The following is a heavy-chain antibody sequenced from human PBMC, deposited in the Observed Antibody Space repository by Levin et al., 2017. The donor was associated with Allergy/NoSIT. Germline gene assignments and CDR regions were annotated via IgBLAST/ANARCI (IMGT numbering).Heavy chain of an antibody. J-gene: IGHJ6*03. D-gene: IGHD6-19*01. CDR2: IYYSGST. CDR3: ARGSRGELAVAGTRGSPYPHYMDV. V-gene: IGHV4-39*01. Sequence: SQTLSLTCTVSGGSISSSSYYWGWIRQPPGKGLEWIGSIYYSGSTYYNPSLKSRVTISVDTSKNQFSLKLSSVTAADTAVYYCARGSRGELAVAGTRGSPYPHYMDVWGKGTTVTVSS. CDR1: GGSISSSSYY.